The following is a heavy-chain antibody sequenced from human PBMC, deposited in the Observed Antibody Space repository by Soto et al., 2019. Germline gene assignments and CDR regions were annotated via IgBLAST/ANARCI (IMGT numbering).Heavy chain of an antibody. D-gene: IGHD6-19*01. V-gene: IGHV3-66*01. CDR2: IYSGGRT. J-gene: IGHJ4*02. CDR1: GFTGGNNY. CDR3: AARAVAAPR. Sequence: EVQLVESGGGLVQPGGSLRLSCAASGFTGGNNYMKWVRQAPGKGLEWVSVIYSGGRTDSADSVKGRFTISRDSSKNTLFLQMNSLRAEDTAIYYCAARAVAAPRWGQGTLVTVSS.